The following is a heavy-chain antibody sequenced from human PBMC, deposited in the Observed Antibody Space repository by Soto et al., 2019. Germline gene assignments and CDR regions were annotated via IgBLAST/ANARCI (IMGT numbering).Heavy chain of an antibody. J-gene: IGHJ6*02. V-gene: IGHV4-39*07. CDR1: SASISSSSYT. CDR2: IYYSGTT. CDR3: ARERGRHGMDV. Sequence: SETLSLTCTVSSASISSSSYTWGWIRQPPGKGLEWIGSIYYSGTTYYNPSLKSRVTISVDTSKNQFSLKLSSVTAADTAVYYCARERGRHGMDVWGQGTTVTVSS.